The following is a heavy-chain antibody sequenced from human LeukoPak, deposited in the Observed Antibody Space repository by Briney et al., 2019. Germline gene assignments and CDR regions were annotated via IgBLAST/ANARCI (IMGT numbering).Heavy chain of an antibody. CDR3: ARATGFTWTSNEQQLVRHYYGMDV. CDR2: INHSGST. CDR1: GGSFSGYY. J-gene: IGHJ6*02. Sequence: SETLSLTCAVYGGSFSGYYWSWIRQPPGKRLEWIGEINHSGSTNYNPSLKSRVTISVDTSKNQFSLKLSSVTAADTAVYYCARATGFTWTSNEQQLVRHYYGMDVWGQGTTVTVSS. V-gene: IGHV4-34*01. D-gene: IGHD6-13*01.